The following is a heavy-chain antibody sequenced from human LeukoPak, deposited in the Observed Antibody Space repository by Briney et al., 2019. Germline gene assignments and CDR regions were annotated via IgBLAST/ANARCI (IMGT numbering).Heavy chain of an antibody. Sequence: PGGSLRLSCTASGFTFSNFWMGWVRKAPGKGLEWVANIKQDETEKFYLGSVKGRFTISRDNAKNSLYLQMNSLRVEDTAPDYCVRLGRTSPGNRYKWFDHWGQGTLVTVSS. CDR2: IKQDETEK. V-gene: IGHV3-7*03. CDR1: GFTFSNFW. D-gene: IGHD2-2*01. J-gene: IGHJ5*02. CDR3: VRLGRTSPGNRYKWFDH.